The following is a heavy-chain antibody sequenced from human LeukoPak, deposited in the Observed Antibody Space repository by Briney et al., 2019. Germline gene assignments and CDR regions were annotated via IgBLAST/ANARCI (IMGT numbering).Heavy chain of an antibody. V-gene: IGHV3-53*01. D-gene: IGHD3-22*01. CDR2: IYSGGST. Sequence: GGSLRLSCAASGFTVSNNYMSWVRQAPGKGLEWVSVIYSGGSTYYADSVKGRFTISRDNSKNTLYLQMNSLRAEDTAVYYCARGHAGYYYDSSGYFDYWGQGTLVTVSS. J-gene: IGHJ4*02. CDR1: GFTVSNNY. CDR3: ARGHAGYYYDSSGYFDY.